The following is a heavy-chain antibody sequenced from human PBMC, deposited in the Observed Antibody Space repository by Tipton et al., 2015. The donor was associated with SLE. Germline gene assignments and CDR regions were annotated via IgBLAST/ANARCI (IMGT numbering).Heavy chain of an antibody. Sequence: TLSLTCTVSGYSISSGYYWGWIRQPPGKGLEWIGSIYHSGSTYYNPSLKSRVTISVDTSENQFSLRLSSMTAADTAVYYCAKLGYSGGWVRPPDYWGQGTLVIVSS. J-gene: IGHJ4*02. CDR2: IYHSGST. D-gene: IGHD6-19*01. CDR3: AKLGYSGGWVRPPDY. V-gene: IGHV4-38-2*02. CDR1: GYSISSGYY.